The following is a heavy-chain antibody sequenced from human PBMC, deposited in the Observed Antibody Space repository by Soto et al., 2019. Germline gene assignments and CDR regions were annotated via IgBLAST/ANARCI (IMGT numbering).Heavy chain of an antibody. CDR2: IYYSGST. CDR3: ARDLWFGEFNDYYGMDV. CDR1: GGSICSGGYY. V-gene: IGHV4-31*03. J-gene: IGHJ6*02. D-gene: IGHD3-10*01. Sequence: PSETLSLTCTVSGGSICSGGYYWSWIRQHPGKGLEWIGYIYYSGSTYYNPSLKSRVTISVDTSKNQFSLKLSSVTAADTAVYYCARDLWFGEFNDYYGMDVWGQGTTVTVSS.